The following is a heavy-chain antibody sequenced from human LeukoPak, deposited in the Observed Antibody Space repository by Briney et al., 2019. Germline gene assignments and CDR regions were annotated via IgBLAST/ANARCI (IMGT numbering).Heavy chain of an antibody. CDR3: AKGGIRSGAFDI. CDR1: GGSISNYY. J-gene: IGHJ3*02. D-gene: IGHD6-13*01. CDR2: FYYSGST. Sequence: PSETLSLTCTVSGGSISNYYWGWIRQPPGKGLEWIGYFYYSGSTSYNPSLKSRVTISVATSKNQFSLKLSSVTAADTAVYYCAKGGIRSGAFDIWGQGTRVTVSS. V-gene: IGHV4-59*01.